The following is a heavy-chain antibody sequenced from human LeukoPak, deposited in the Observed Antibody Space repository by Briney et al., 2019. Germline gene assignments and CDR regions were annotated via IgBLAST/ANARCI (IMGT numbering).Heavy chain of an antibody. CDR3: ARVGGGSYGGRVFDY. J-gene: IGHJ4*02. CDR2: ISPGGGTT. CDR1: GFAFGSEA. V-gene: IGHV3-23*01. Sequence: GGSLRLSCAVSGFAFGSEAMSWVRQSPARGLEWVASISPGGGTTYYADSVKGRFTISRDNSKNTLYLQMNSLRAEDTAVYYCARVGGGSYGGRVFDYWGQGTLVSVSS. D-gene: IGHD2-21*01.